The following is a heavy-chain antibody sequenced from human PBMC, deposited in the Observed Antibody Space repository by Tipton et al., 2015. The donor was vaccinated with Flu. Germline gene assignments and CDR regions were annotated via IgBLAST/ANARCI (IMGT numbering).Heavy chain of an antibody. V-gene: IGHV4-59*01. CDR1: GGSISSYY. D-gene: IGHD3-22*01. CDR3: AREADSSGYYPFDY. J-gene: IGHJ4*02. Sequence: LRLSCTVSGGSISSYYWSWIRQPPGKGLEWIGYIYYSGSTNYNPSLKSRVTISVDTSKNQFSLKLSSVTAADTAVYYCAREADSSGYYPFDYWGQGTLVTVSS. CDR2: IYYSGST.